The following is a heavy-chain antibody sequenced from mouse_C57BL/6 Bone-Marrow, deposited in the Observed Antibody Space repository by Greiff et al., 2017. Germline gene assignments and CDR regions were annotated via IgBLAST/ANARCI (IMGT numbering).Heavy chain of an antibody. CDR1: GYAFSSSW. J-gene: IGHJ2*01. Sequence: VQLQESGPELVKPGASVKISCKASGYAFSSSWMNWVKQRPGKGLEWIGRIYPGDGDTNYNGKFKGKATLTADKSSSTAYMQLSSLTSEDSAVYVWASMTTVVATNYWGQGTTLTVSS. CDR2: IYPGDGDT. D-gene: IGHD1-1*01. CDR3: ASMTTVVATNY. V-gene: IGHV1-82*01.